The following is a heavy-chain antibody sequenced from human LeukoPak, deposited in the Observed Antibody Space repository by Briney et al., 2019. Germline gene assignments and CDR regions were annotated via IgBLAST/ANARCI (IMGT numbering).Heavy chain of an antibody. CDR1: GFTVSSNY. CDR2: ISGSGGST. CDR3: AKVRNSDYFDY. D-gene: IGHD4-11*01. V-gene: IGHV3-23*01. Sequence: QPGGSLRLSCAASGFTVSSNYMSWVRQAPGKGLEWVSAISGSGGSTYYADSVKGRFTISRDNSKNTLYLQMNSLRAEDTAVYYCAKVRNSDYFDYWGQGTLVTVSS. J-gene: IGHJ4*02.